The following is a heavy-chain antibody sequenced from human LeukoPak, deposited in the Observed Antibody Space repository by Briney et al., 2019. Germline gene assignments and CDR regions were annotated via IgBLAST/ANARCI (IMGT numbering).Heavy chain of an antibody. J-gene: IGHJ4*02. CDR1: GFTFSRHW. CDR3: ARTVPGYPDDYFDY. Sequence: GGSLRLSCAASGFTFSRHWMSWVRQTPGRGLERVAHMNQDGSAIYYVDSVMGRFTISRDNAKNSLCLQMTGLTVADTAVYYCARTVPGYPDDYFDYWGQGTLVTVSS. CDR2: MNQDGSAI. D-gene: IGHD6-19*01. V-gene: IGHV3-7*01.